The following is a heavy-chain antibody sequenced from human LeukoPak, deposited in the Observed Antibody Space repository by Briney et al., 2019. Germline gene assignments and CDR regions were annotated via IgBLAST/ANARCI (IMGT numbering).Heavy chain of an antibody. Sequence: SVKVSCKASGGTFSSYAISWVRQAPGQGLEWMGGIIPIFGTANYAQKFQGRVTITADESTSTAYMELSSLRSDDTALYYCARERYYSSGNYNNRIDYWGQGTLVTVSS. CDR3: ARERYYSSGNYNNRIDY. J-gene: IGHJ4*02. V-gene: IGHV1-69*13. CDR2: IIPIFGTA. CDR1: GGTFSSYA. D-gene: IGHD3-10*01.